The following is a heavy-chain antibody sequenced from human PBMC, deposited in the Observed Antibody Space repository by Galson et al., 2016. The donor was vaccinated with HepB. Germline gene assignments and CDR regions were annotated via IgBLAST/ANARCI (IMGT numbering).Heavy chain of an antibody. J-gene: IGHJ3*02. V-gene: IGHV4-59*01. Sequence: ETLSLTCTVSGGSISSYYWSWIRQPPGKGLEWIGHIYYSGSTNYNPSLKSRVTISVDTSKNQFSLKLSSVTAADTAVYYCARDLSGWSASSLIDIWGQGTMVTVSS. D-gene: IGHD3-3*01. CDR3: ARDLSGWSASSLIDI. CDR1: GGSISSYY. CDR2: IYYSGST.